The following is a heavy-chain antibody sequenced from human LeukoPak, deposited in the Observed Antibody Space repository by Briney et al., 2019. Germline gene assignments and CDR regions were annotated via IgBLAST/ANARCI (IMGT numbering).Heavy chain of an antibody. J-gene: IGHJ2*01. CDR1: GYTFTSYA. CDR3: ARDFPARDWFFDL. CDR2: INTNTGNP. V-gene: IGHV7-4-1*02. Sequence: GASVKVSCKASGYTFTSYAMNWVRQAPGQGLEWMGWINTNTGNPTYAQGFTGRFVFSLGTSVSTAYLQISSLKAEDTAVYYCARDFPARDWFFDLWGRGTLVTVSS.